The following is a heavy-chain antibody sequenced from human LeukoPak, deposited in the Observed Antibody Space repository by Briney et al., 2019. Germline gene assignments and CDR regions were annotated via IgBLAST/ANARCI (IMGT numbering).Heavy chain of an antibody. CDR2: IYYSGST. V-gene: IGHV4-59*01. Sequence: PSETLSLTCTVSGGSISSYYWSWIRQPPGKGLEWIGYIYYSGSTNYNPSLKSRVTISVDTSKNQFSLKLSSVTAADTAVYYCARHPRRYCSSTSCYTVAYNWFDPWGQGTLVTVSS. CDR3: ARHPRRYCSSTSCYTVAYNWFDP. CDR1: GGSISSYY. D-gene: IGHD2-2*02. J-gene: IGHJ5*02.